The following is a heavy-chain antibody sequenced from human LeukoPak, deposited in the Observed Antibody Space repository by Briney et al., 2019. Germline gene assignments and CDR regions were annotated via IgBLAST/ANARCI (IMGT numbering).Heavy chain of an antibody. D-gene: IGHD2-15*01. CDR2: INHSGST. CDR1: GGSFSGYY. V-gene: IGHV4-34*01. Sequence: PSETLSLTCAVYGGSFSGYYWSWIRQPPGKGLEWIGEINHSGSTNYDPSLKSRVTISVDTSKNQFSLKLSSVTAADTAVYYCARALKGYCSGSSCYPGGMDVWGQGTTVTVSS. CDR3: ARALKGYCSGSSCYPGGMDV. J-gene: IGHJ6*02.